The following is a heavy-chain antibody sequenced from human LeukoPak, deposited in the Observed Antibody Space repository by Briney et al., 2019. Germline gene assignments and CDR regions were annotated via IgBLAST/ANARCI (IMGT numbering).Heavy chain of an antibody. D-gene: IGHD5/OR15-5a*01. CDR3: AREAASTFDY. J-gene: IGHJ4*02. Sequence: SQTLSLTCAISGDSVSTNSAAWNWIRQSPSRGLEWLGGTYYRSKWFIDYAVSVRSRITINPDTSKNQFSPQLDSVTPEDTAVYYCAREAASTFDYWGQGTLVTVSS. V-gene: IGHV6-1*01. CDR2: TYYRSKWFI. CDR1: GDSVSTNSAA.